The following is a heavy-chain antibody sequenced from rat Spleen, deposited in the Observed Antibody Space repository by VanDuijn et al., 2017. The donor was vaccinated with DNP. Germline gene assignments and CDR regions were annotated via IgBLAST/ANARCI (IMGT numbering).Heavy chain of an antibody. V-gene: IGHV3-3*01. CDR1: GYSITSNY. CDR2: INSAGSI. J-gene: IGHJ2*01. D-gene: IGHD4-1*01. Sequence: EVQLQESGPGLVKPSQSLSLTCSVTGYSITSNYWGWIRKFPGHKLEWMGYINSAGSIEYNPSLKGRISITSDTSKNQFFLQVNSVTTDDTATYYCAIDLSTGRGWGQGVMVTVSS. CDR3: AIDLSTGRG.